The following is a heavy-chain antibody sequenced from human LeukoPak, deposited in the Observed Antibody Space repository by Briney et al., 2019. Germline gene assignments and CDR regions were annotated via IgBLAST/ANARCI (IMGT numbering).Heavy chain of an antibody. V-gene: IGHV3-23*01. CDR2: FSASSTIT. CDR3: ARGPPNWGYDY. J-gene: IGHJ4*02. CDR1: GFDFSSYG. D-gene: IGHD7-27*01. Sequence: GGSLRLSCAASGFDFSSYGMSWVRQSPGRGLEWVSTFSASSTITYYADSVKGRFTISRDNSKNTLYLQMHSLRDEDTAVYYCARGPPNWGYDYWGPGTLVTVSS.